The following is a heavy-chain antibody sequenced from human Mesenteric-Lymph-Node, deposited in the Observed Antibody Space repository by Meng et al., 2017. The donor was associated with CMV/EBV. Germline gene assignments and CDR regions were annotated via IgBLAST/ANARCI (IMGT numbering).Heavy chain of an antibody. CDR1: GGSISSYY. CDR2: IFKSGNT. D-gene: IGHD3-22*01. CDR3: ARNPKTDPYYYDSSGYLDY. J-gene: IGHJ4*02. V-gene: IGHV4-4*08. Sequence: SETLSLTCTVSGGSISSYYWSWIRQPPGKGLEWIGNIFKSGNTYYNPSLKSRLTISVDTSKNQFSLKLSSVTAADTAVYFCARNPKTDPYYYDSSGYLDYWGQGTLVTVSS.